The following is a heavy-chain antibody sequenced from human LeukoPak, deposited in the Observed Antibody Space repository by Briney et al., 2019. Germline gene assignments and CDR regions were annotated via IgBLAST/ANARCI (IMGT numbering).Heavy chain of an antibody. CDR2: ISAYNGNT. CDR3: ARDMKLVHYYYYGMDV. J-gene: IGHJ6*02. V-gene: IGHV1-18*01. D-gene: IGHD6-13*01. CDR1: GYTFTTYG. Sequence: ASVKVSCKASGYTFTTYGISWMRQAPGQGLEWMGWISAYNGNTNYAQKLQGRVIMTTDTSTSTAYMELRSLRSDDTAVYYCARDMKLVHYYYYGMDVWGQGTTVTVSS.